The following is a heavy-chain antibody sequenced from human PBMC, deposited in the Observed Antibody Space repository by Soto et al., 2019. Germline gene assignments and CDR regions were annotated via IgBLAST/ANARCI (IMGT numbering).Heavy chain of an antibody. CDR1: GVTFSSYA. J-gene: IGHJ4*02. V-gene: IGHV3-23*01. CDR3: AKDGYQVTTFLDY. Sequence: AGGSLRLSCAAAGVTFSSYAMSWVRQAPGKGLEWVSAISGSGGSTYYADSVKGRFTISRDNSKNTLYLQMNSLRAEDTAVYYCAKDGYQVTTFLDYWGQGTLVTVSS. D-gene: IGHD4-17*01. CDR2: ISGSGGST.